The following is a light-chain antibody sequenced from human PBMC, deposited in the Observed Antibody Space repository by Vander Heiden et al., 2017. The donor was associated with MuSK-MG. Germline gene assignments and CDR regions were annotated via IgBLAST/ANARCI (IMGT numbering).Light chain of an antibody. Sequence: EIFLTQSTGTLSWSPGDRAILACRASQSVNSTYLAWYQQKPGQAPGLVIYDASTRAAGVPDRFSGSGSGTDFALTITRLEPEDFGVYYCQQYGSSPPITFGHGTRLELK. CDR2: DAS. CDR1: QSVNSTY. V-gene: IGKV3-20*01. CDR3: QQYGSSPPIT. J-gene: IGKJ5*01.